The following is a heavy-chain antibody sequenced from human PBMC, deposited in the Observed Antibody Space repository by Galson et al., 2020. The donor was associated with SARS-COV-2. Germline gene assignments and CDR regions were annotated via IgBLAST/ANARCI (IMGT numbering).Heavy chain of an antibody. CDR3: ARARVITIFGVIITRDAFDS. CDR2: INHSGST. CDR1: GGSFSGFY. Sequence: SETLSLTCAVYGGSFSGFYWSWIRQPPGKGLEWIGEINHSGSTNYNPSLKSRVTISVDTSKKQFSLKLSSVTAADTAVYYCARARVITIFGVIITRDAFDSWGEGAMVTVSS. V-gene: IGHV4-34*01. J-gene: IGHJ3*02. D-gene: IGHD3-3*01.